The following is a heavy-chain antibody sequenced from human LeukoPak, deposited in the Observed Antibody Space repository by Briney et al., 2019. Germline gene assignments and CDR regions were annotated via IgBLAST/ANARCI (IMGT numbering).Heavy chain of an antibody. D-gene: IGHD6-19*01. CDR3: VRGSSGWYGIDY. CDR2: INSDGSST. V-gene: IGHV3-74*01. J-gene: IGHJ4*02. CDR1: GFTFSSYW. Sequence: EGSLRLSCAASGFTFSSYWMHWVRQAPGTGLVWVSRINSDGSSTNYAESVKGRFTISRDNAKNTLYLQMNGLRAEDTAVYYCVRGSSGWYGIDYWGQGALVTVSS.